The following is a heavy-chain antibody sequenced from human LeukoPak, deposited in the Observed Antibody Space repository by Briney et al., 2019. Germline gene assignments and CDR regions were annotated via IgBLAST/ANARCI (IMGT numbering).Heavy chain of an antibody. V-gene: IGHV4-59*01. Sequence: SETLSLTCTVSGGSISSYYWSWIRQPPGKGLEWIGYIQNSARTNYNPSLESRVTISVDSSKDQFSLRLSSVTAADTAVYYSATDYSNFYGMDVWGQGTTVTVSS. CDR3: ATDYSNFYGMDV. CDR2: IQNSART. J-gene: IGHJ6*02. CDR1: GGSISSYY. D-gene: IGHD4-11*01.